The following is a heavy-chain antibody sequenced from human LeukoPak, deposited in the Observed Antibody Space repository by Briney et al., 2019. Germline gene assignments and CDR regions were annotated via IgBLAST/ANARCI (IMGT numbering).Heavy chain of an antibody. D-gene: IGHD2-15*01. J-gene: IGHJ4*02. CDR3: ARQGDLHCSGGSCYFYY. Sequence: ESLKISCKGSGYRFTSYWIGWVRQMPGKGLEWMGIIYPGDSDTRYSPSFQGQVTISADKSISTAYLQWSSLKASDTAMYYCARQGDLHCSGGSCYFYYWGQGTLVTVAS. V-gene: IGHV5-51*01. CDR1: GYRFTSYW. CDR2: IYPGDSDT.